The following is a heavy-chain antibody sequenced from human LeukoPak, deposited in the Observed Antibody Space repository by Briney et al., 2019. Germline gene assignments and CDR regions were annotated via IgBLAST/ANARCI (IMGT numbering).Heavy chain of an antibody. Sequence: GASVKVSCKASGYTFTGYYMHWVRQAPGQGLEGMGWINPNRGGTNYAQKFQGRGTRTRDTAISPAYMELSTLRSGHTTVFYCARAESLRRPLCDYWGQGNLVTVSS. D-gene: IGHD5/OR15-5a*01. CDR3: ARAESLRRPLCDY. CDR1: GYTFTGYY. CDR2: INPNRGGT. J-gene: IGHJ4*02. V-gene: IGHV1-2*02.